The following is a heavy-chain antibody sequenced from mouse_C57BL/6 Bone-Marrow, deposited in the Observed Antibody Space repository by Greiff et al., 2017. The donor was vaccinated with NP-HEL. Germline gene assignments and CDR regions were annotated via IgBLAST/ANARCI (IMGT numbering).Heavy chain of an antibody. CDR1: GFTFTDYY. J-gene: IGHJ1*03. D-gene: IGHD1-1*01. CDR3: ARSLVITTVVATGYFDV. CDR2: IRNKANGYTT. Sequence: EVKVVESGGGLVQPGGSLSLSCAASGFTFTDYYMSWVRQPPGKALEWLGFIRNKANGYTTEYSASVKGRFTISRDNSQSILYLQMNALRAEDSATYYCARSLVITTVVATGYFDVWGTGTTVTVSS. V-gene: IGHV7-3*01.